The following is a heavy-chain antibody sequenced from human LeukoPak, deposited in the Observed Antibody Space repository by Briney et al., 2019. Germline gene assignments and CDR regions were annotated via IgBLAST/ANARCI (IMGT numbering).Heavy chain of an antibody. CDR1: GFTFSSYG. D-gene: IGHD5-12*01. J-gene: IGHJ4*02. CDR2: IRYDGSNK. V-gene: IGHV3-30*02. CDR3: AKDLGYSGYADLFDY. Sequence: GGSLRLSCAASGFTFSSYGMHWVRQAPGKGLEWVAFIRYDGSNKYYADSVKGRFTISRDNSKNTLYLQMNSLRAEDTAVYYCAKDLGYSGYADLFDYWGQGTLVTVSS.